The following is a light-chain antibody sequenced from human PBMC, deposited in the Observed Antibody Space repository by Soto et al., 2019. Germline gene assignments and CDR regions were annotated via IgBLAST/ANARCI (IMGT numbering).Light chain of an antibody. V-gene: IGKV3-15*01. J-gene: IGKJ5*01. CDR3: QQYHNWLPIT. CDR1: VSVRTD. Sequence: IVMTQSPDTLSLSPWQREKIYCRASVSVRTDLAWYQQKPGQAPRLLIYGASTRAAGVPVRFSGSGSGSEFTLTIDTLQSEDFAVYYCQQYHNWLPITFGQGTRLEI. CDR2: GAS.